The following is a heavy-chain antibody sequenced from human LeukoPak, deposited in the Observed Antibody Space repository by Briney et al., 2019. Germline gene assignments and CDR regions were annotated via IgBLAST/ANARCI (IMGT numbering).Heavy chain of an antibody. CDR2: ILHDGSNK. D-gene: IGHD3-22*01. CDR3: ARGRGVVISAFDI. V-gene: IGHV3-30*04. Sequence: GGSLRLSCAASGFTFSSYAMHWVRQAPGKGLEWVAVILHDGSNKYYADSVKGRFTISRDNSKNTLYLQMNSLRAGDTAVYYCARGRGVVISAFDIWGQGTMVTVSS. J-gene: IGHJ3*02. CDR1: GFTFSSYA.